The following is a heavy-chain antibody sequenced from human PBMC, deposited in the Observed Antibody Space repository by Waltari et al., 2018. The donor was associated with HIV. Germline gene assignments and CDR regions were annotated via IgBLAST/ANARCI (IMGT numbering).Heavy chain of an antibody. V-gene: IGHV4-34*01. CDR2: INHRGST. Sequence: QVHLQQWGAGLLTPSETLSLTCAVYGGSFSEYYWTWIRQPPGKGLEWIGEINHRGSTDYSPSLRSRLTISVDSSKNQFSLKLTSVTAADTAVYYCATLNRGGGFDSWGQGVLVTVSA. D-gene: IGHD2-15*01. J-gene: IGHJ4*02. CDR1: GGSFSEYY. CDR3: ATLNRGGGFDS.